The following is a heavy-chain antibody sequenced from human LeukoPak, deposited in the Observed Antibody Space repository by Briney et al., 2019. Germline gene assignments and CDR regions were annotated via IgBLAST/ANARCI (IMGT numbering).Heavy chain of an antibody. CDR3: AASYSSSSLDFDN. D-gene: IGHD6-6*01. J-gene: IGHJ4*03. CDR1: GGSISSYY. V-gene: IGHV4-59*01. CDR2: IYYSGST. Sequence: SETLPHTRTVSGGSISSYYWSWIRQPPGKGLEWIGYIYYSGSTNYNPSLKSRVTISVDTSKNQFSLKLSSVTAADTAVYYRAASYSSSSLDFDNWGQETMVTVSS.